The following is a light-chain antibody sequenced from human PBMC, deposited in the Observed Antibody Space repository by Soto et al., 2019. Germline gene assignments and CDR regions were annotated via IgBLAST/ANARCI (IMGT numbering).Light chain of an antibody. Sequence: QSVLTQPPSVSGAPGQRVTISCTGSSSNIGAGYDVHWYQQLPGRAPKLLIYSNTNRPSGVPDRFSGSNSGSSASLAIAGLQAEDDADYCCRSFDSSMSVVFGGGTKLTVL. CDR2: SNT. V-gene: IGLV1-40*01. CDR1: SSNIGAGYD. CDR3: RSFDSSMSVV. J-gene: IGLJ2*01.